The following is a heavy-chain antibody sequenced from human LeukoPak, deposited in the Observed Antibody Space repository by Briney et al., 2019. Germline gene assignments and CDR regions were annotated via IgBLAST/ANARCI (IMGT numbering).Heavy chain of an antibody. J-gene: IGHJ4*02. CDR2: IKQDGSEK. CDR3: ATEGGYGGVFDY. Sequence: GGSLRLSCAASRFTFSSYWMTWVRQAPGKGLEWVANIKQDGSEKYYVGSVKGRLTISRDNTKNSLYLQMNSLRAEDTAVYYCATEGGYGGVFDYWGQGTLVTVSS. V-gene: IGHV3-7*05. D-gene: IGHD5-12*01. CDR1: RFTFSSYW.